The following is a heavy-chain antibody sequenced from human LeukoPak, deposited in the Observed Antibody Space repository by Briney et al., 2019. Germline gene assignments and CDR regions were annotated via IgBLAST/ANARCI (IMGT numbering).Heavy chain of an antibody. CDR1: GFSFSTYG. J-gene: IGHJ4*02. V-gene: IGHV3-23*01. CDR2: ISESGGST. CDR3: ARGEGIAARRPLDY. D-gene: IGHD6-6*01. Sequence: GGTLRLSCAASGFSFSTYGMHWVRQAPGKGLEWVSGISESGGSTFYADSVKGRFTVSRDNAKNTLYLQMNSLRAEDTAVYYCARGEGIAARRPLDYWGQGTLVTVSS.